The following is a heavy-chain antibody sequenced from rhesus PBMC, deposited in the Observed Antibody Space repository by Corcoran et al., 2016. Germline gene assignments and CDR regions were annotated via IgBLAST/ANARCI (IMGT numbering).Heavy chain of an antibody. CDR3: ARDGSSGWYWAY. Sequence: QLQLQESGPGLVKPSETLSVTCAGSGGSISSSYWSWIRQAPGKGLEWIGYIYGSDSSPNYNPALTSRVTVSVDTSKNQLSLKLSSVTTADTAVYYCARDGSSGWYWAYWGQGVLVTVSS. V-gene: IGHV4-169*02. CDR2: IYGSDSSP. D-gene: IGHD6-31*01. CDR1: GGSISSSY. J-gene: IGHJ4*01.